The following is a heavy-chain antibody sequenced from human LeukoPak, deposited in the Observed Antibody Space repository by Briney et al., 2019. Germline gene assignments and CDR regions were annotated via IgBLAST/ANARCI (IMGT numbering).Heavy chain of an antibody. CDR2: ISYDGSNK. D-gene: IGHD4-17*01. J-gene: IGHJ3*02. CDR1: GFTFSSYA. V-gene: IGHV3-30*04. CDR3: ARDGVTTSMGGVDFGAFDI. Sequence: SLRLSCAASGFTFSSYAMHWVRQAPGKGLEWVAVISYDGSNKYYADSVKGRFTISRDNSKNTLYLQMNSLRAEDTAVYYCARDGVTTSMGGVDFGAFDIWGQGTMVTVSS.